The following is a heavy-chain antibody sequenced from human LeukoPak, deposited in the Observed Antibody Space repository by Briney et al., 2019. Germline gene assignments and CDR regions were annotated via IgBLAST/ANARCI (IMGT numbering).Heavy chain of an antibody. CDR3: ASAYSGNDLSQLDY. J-gene: IGHJ4*02. Sequence: ASVKVSCKASGYTFTDYYMYWVRQAPGQGLEWVGWINPNSGGTSYAQKFQGRVTMTRVTSISTAYMELNRLRSDDTAVYYCASAYSGNDLSQLDYWDQGTLVTVSS. V-gene: IGHV1-2*02. D-gene: IGHD5-12*01. CDR1: GYTFTDYY. CDR2: INPNSGGT.